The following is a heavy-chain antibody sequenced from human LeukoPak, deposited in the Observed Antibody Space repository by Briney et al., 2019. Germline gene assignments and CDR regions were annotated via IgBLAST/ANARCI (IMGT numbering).Heavy chain of an antibody. D-gene: IGHD2-2*01. CDR3: ARDGPGYCSSTSCFDAFDI. CDR2: ISTHNGNT. J-gene: IGHJ3*02. Sequence: GASVKVSCKASGYTFTNYGIAWVRQAPGQGLEWMGWISTHNGNTDHAQKLQGRVTVTTDTSTSTAYMELRSLSSDDTAVYYCARDGPGYCSSTSCFDAFDIWGQGTMVTVSS. CDR1: GYTFTNYG. V-gene: IGHV1-18*01.